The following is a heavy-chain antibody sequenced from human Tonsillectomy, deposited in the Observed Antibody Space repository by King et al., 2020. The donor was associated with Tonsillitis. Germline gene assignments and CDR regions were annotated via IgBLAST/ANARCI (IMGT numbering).Heavy chain of an antibody. D-gene: IGHD3-9*01. J-gene: IGHJ3*02. CDR1: GFTLINSA. Sequence: VQLVESGPEVKKPGTSVKVSCKASGFTLINSAVQWVRQARGQRLEWIGWIVVGSGNTNYAQKFQERVTITRDMSTSTAYMELSSLRSEDTAVYYCAADNDILTGYYRDGDAFDIWGQGTMVTVSS. V-gene: IGHV1-58*01. CDR2: IVVGSGNT. CDR3: AADNDILTGYYRDGDAFDI.